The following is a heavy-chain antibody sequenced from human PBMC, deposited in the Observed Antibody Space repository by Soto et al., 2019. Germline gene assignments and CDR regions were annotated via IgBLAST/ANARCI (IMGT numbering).Heavy chain of an antibody. Sequence: EVQLVESGGGLVKPGGSLRLSCAASGFTFSSYSMNWVRQAPGKGLEWVSSISSSSSYIYYADSVKGRFTISRDNAKNSLYLQMNSLRAEDTAVYYCARGSALTYYYDSSGQNFDYWGQGTLVTVSS. J-gene: IGHJ4*02. D-gene: IGHD3-22*01. CDR3: ARGSALTYYYDSSGQNFDY. CDR1: GFTFSSYS. V-gene: IGHV3-21*01. CDR2: ISSSSSYI.